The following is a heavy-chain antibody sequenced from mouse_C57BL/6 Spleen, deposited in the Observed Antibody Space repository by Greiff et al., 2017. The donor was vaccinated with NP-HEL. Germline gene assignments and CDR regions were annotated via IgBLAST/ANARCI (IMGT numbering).Heavy chain of an antibody. V-gene: IGHV1-26*01. CDR2: INPNNGGT. Sequence: EVQLQQSGPELVKPGASVKISCKASGYTFTDYYMNWVKQSHGKSLEWIGDINPNNGGTSYNQKFKGKATLTVDKSSSTAYMELRSLTSEDSAVYYCAILDSSGYIFAYWGQGTLVTVSA. CDR1: GYTFTDYY. D-gene: IGHD3-2*02. J-gene: IGHJ3*01. CDR3: AILDSSGYIFAY.